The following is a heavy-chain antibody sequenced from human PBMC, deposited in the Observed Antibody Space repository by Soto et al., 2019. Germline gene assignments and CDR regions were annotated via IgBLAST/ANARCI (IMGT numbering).Heavy chain of an antibody. CDR3: AKASATCIFSCFRPFALDV. D-gene: IGHD3-3*01. V-gene: IGHV3-23*01. J-gene: IGHJ6*02. CDR1: AFTFSTYA. CDR2: VSGSGGST. Sequence: EVQLLESGGGFVQPGGSLRLSCAASAFTFSTYAMTWVRQAPGKGLEWVSSVSGSGGSTYYADCVKGPFTFSRDNTKSTLYLHMYNLRAEDTAVYFCAKASATCIFSCFRPFALDVWGQGTTVTVSS.